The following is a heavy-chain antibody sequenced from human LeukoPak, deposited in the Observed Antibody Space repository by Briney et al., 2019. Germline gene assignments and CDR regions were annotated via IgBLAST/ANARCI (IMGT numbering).Heavy chain of an antibody. CDR1: GLTFSSYA. J-gene: IGHJ1*01. D-gene: IGHD6-19*01. V-gene: IGHV3-23*01. CDR3: AKSPVGEWLSYFQH. CDR2: ISGSGGST. Sequence: PGGSLRLSCAASGLTFSSYAMSWVRQAPGKGLEWVSAISGSGGSTYYADSVKGRFTISRDNSKNTLYLQMNSLRAEDTAVYYCAKSPVGEWLSYFQHWGQGTLVTVSS.